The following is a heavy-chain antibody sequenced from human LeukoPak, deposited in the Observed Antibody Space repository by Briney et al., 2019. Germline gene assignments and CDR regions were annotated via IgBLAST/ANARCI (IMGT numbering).Heavy chain of an antibody. CDR1: GFTFDDYA. CDR3: AKTVGRSYHNGGDY. CDR2: ISWNSDNI. J-gene: IGHJ4*02. V-gene: IGHV3-9*01. D-gene: IGHD3-10*01. Sequence: GGSLRLSCAASGFTFDDYAMHWVRHAPGKGLEWVSGISWNSDNIVYADSVKGRFTISRDNAKNSLYLQMNSLRAEDTALYYCAKTVGRSYHNGGDYWGQGTLVTVSS.